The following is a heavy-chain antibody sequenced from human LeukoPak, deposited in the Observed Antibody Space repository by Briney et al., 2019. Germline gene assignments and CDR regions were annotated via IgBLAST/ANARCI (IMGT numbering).Heavy chain of an antibody. CDR2: IYSGGST. V-gene: IGHV3-53*01. J-gene: IGHJ4*02. CDR1: GFTFSSYA. CDR3: ARRAGDYSHPYDY. Sequence: QPGGSLRLSCAASGFTFSSYAMNWVRQAPGKGLEWVSFIYSGGSTQYSDSVKGRFTISRDNSKSTLYLQMNSLRAEDTAVYYCARRAGDYSHPYDYWGQGTLVTASS. D-gene: IGHD3-22*01.